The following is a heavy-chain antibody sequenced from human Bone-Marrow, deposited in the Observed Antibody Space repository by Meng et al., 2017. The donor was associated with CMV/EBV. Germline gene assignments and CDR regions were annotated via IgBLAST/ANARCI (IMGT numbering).Heavy chain of an antibody. V-gene: IGHV4-59*01. CDR3: ARAGAYYYDSSGYYSGDAFDI. CDR1: GGSISSYY. Sequence: SETLSLTCTVSGGSISSYYWSWIRQPPGKGLEWIGYIDYSGSTNYNPSLKSRVTISVDTSKNQFPLKLGSVTAADTAVYYCARAGAYYYDSSGYYSGDAFDIWGQGTMVTVSS. D-gene: IGHD3-22*01. CDR2: IDYSGST. J-gene: IGHJ3*02.